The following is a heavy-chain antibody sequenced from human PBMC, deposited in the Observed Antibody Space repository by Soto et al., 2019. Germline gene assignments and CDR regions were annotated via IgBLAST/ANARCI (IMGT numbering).Heavy chain of an antibody. CDR2: IFSNDEK. J-gene: IGHJ5*02. V-gene: IGHV2-26*01. CDR1: GFSLSNARMG. D-gene: IGHD6-19*01. Sequence: QVTLKESGPVLVKPTETLTLTCTVSGFSLSNARMGVSWIRQPPGKALEWLAHIFSNDEKSYSTSLKSRLTISKDTSERQVVLTMTNMDPVDTATYYCARILPPRIAVAGNNWVEPWGQGTLVTVSS. CDR3: ARILPPRIAVAGNNWVEP.